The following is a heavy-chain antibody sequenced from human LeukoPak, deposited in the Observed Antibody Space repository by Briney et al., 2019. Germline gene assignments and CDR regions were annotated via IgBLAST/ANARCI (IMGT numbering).Heavy chain of an antibody. J-gene: IGHJ4*02. Sequence: ASVKVSCKASGGTFISYAISWVRQAPGQGLEWMGGIIPIFGTANYAQKFQGRVTITADESTSTAYMELSSLRSEDTAVYYCARGCEWFGEPSFYYFDYWGQGTLVTVSS. CDR3: ARGCEWFGEPSFYYFDY. D-gene: IGHD3-10*01. CDR1: GGTFISYA. V-gene: IGHV1-69*13. CDR2: IIPIFGTA.